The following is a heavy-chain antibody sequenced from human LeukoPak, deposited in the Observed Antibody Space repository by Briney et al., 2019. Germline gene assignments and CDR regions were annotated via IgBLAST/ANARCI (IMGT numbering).Heavy chain of an antibody. D-gene: IGHD3-22*01. J-gene: IGHJ5*02. CDR1: GFTFSYYA. CDR2: ISGSGGTT. V-gene: IGHV3-23*01. CDR3: AKTPLNYYDSSGYNNWFDP. Sequence: GGSLRLSCAASGFTFSYYAMTWVRQAPGKGLEWVSAISGSGGTTFYADSVKGRFTISRDNSKNTLYLQMNSLRAEDTAVYYCAKTPLNYYDSSGYNNWFDPWGQGTLVTVSS.